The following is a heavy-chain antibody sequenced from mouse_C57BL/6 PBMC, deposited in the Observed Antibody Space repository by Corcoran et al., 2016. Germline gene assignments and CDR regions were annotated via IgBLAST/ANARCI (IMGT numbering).Heavy chain of an antibody. CDR2: INTYSGVP. CDR3: ARRLTMVMDY. J-gene: IGHJ4*01. D-gene: IGHD1-1*02. Sequence: QIQLVQSGPELKKPGETVKISCKASGYTFTTYGMSWVKQAPGKGLKWMGWINTYSGVPTYADDFKGRFAFSLETSASTAYLQINNLKNEDTATYFCARRLTMVMDYWGQGTSVTVSS. CDR1: GYTFTTYG. V-gene: IGHV9-3*01.